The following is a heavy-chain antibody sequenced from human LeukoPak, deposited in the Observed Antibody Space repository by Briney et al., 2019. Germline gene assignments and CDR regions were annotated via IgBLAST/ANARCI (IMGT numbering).Heavy chain of an antibody. CDR3: QGIMHLPIYFQH. V-gene: IGHV3-48*01. D-gene: IGHD3-16*01. J-gene: IGHJ1*01. CDR1: GFTFSSYS. CDR2: ISSSSSTI. Sequence: GGSLRLSCAASGFTFSSYSMNWVRQAPGKGLEWVSYISSSSSTIYYADSVKGRFTIPRDNAKNSLYLQMNSLRAEDTAVYYCQGIMHLPIYFQHWGQGTLVTVSS.